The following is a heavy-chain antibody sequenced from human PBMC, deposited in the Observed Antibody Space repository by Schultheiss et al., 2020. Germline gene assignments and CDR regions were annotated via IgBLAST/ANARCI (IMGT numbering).Heavy chain of an antibody. Sequence: SETLSLTCTVSGGSITNTSYYWGWLRQSPGKGLEWIGYIYYSGSTYYNPSLKSRVTISVDRSKNQFSLKLSSVTAADTAVYYCARVTVATIDYWGKGTLVSVSA. D-gene: IGHD5-12*01. CDR1: GGSITNTSYY. V-gene: IGHV4-30-4*08. J-gene: IGHJ4*02. CDR2: IYYSGST. CDR3: ARVTVATIDY.